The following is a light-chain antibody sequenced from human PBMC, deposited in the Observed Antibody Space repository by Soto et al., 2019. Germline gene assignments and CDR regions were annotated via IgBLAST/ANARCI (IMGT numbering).Light chain of an antibody. V-gene: IGKV3-11*01. Sequence: EIVLTQSPATLSLSPGQTATLSCRASENIRRFLAWYQQKPGQAPRLLIFDASNRATGLPARFSGSGSGTDFTLTISSLEPEDFGVYYCQQRDNWPLTFGGGTKVEVK. CDR2: DAS. CDR1: ENIRRF. J-gene: IGKJ4*01. CDR3: QQRDNWPLT.